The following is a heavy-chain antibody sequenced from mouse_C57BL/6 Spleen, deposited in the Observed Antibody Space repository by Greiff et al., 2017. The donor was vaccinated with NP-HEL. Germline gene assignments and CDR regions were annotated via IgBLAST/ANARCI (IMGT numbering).Heavy chain of an antibody. V-gene: IGHV5-4*01. CDR2: ISDGGSYT. CDR1: GFTFSSYA. Sequence: EVQLVESGGGLVKPGGSLKLSCAASGFTFSSYAMSWVRQTPEKRLEWVATISDGGSYTYYPDNVKGRFTISRDNAKNNLYLQMSHLKSEDTAMYYGARREGLDYYAMDYWGQGTSVTVSS. D-gene: IGHD2-4*01. CDR3: ARREGLDYYAMDY. J-gene: IGHJ4*01.